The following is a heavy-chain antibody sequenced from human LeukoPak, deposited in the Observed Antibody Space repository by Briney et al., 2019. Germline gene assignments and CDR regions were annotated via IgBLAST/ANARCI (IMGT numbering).Heavy chain of an antibody. CDR3: AREQRASGDFDY. CDR2: IYYSGST. CDR1: GGSVRSGSYY. J-gene: IGHJ4*02. V-gene: IGHV4-61*01. D-gene: IGHD1-26*01. Sequence: SETLSLTCTVYGGSVRSGSYYWSWIRQPPGKGLEWIGYIYYSGSTNYNPSLKSRVTISVDTSKNQFSLKLSSVTAADTAVYYCAREQRASGDFDYWGQGTLVTVSS.